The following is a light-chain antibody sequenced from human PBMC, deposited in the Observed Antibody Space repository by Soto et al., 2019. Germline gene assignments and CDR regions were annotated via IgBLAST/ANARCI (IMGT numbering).Light chain of an antibody. CDR3: QHYVNWPLT. J-gene: IGKJ4*01. Sequence: EIVLTHSPGTLSLSPCARAALSCRASQGIGDTLAWYQQKPGQTPRLLIYDTSIRATGVPARFSGSRSGAEFTLTISSLQSEDFAVYYCQHYVNWPLTFGGGTKVDIK. CDR1: QGIGDT. V-gene: IGKV3-15*01. CDR2: DTS.